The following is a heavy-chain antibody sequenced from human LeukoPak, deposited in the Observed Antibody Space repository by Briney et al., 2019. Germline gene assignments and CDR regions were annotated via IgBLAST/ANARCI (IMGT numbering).Heavy chain of an antibody. CDR2: ISGSGGST. V-gene: IGHV3-23*01. J-gene: IGHJ4*02. CDR1: GFTFSSYT. CDR3: ATKIGPYYFDY. Sequence: GGSLRLSCAASGFTFSSYTMSWVRQAPGKGLEWVSAISGSGGSTYYADSVKGRFTISRDNSKNTLYLQMNSLRAEDTAVYYCATKIGPYYFDYWGQGTLVTVSS.